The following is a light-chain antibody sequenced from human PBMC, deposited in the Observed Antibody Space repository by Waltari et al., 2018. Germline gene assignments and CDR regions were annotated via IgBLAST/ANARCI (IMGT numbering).Light chain of an antibody. V-gene: IGKV3-20*01. CDR2: GAS. CDR3: QQYGGSIMYT. CDR1: QRLTKNY. J-gene: IGKJ2*01. Sequence: VLTQSPGTLSLSPGERATLSCRASQRLTKNYLAWYQQKPGQAPRLLIYGASSRAAGIPDRFSGSGSGTDFTLTISRLEPDDFAVYYCQQYGGSIMYTFGQGTKLEIK.